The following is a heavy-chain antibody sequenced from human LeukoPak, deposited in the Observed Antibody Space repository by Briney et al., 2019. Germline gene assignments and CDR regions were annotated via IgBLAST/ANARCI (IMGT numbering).Heavy chain of an antibody. V-gene: IGHV1-69*01. CDR3: AREGDYAPGHNWFDP. D-gene: IGHD4-17*01. CDR2: IIPIFGTA. J-gene: IGHJ5*02. Sequence: SVKVSCKASGGTFSSYAISWVRQAPGQGLEWMGGIIPIFGTANYAQKFQGRVTITADESTSTAYMEMSSLRSEDTAVYYCAREGDYAPGHNWFDPWGQGTLVTVSS. CDR1: GGTFSSYA.